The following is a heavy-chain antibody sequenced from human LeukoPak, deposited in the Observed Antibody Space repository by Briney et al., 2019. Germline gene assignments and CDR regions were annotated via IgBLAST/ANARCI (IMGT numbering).Heavy chain of an antibody. CDR1: GFTFSGYA. V-gene: IGHV3-23*01. CDR2: ISGSGGST. J-gene: IGHJ4*02. Sequence: GGSRRLSCAVSGFTFSGYAMSWVRQAPGKGLEWVSAISGSGGSTYYADSVKGRFTISRDNSKNTLYLQMNSLRAEDTAVYYCAKDPHIRIAVAGSLHWGQGTLVTVSS. CDR3: AKDPHIRIAVAGSLH. D-gene: IGHD6-19*01.